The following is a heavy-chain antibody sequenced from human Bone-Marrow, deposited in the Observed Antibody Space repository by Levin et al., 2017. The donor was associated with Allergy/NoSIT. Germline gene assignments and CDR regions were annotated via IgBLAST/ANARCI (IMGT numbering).Heavy chain of an antibody. D-gene: IGHD2-21*01. J-gene: IGHJ4*02. V-gene: IGHV3-7*01. CDR2: IKNDGSET. Sequence: GGSLRLSCAAFGFTFNNYWMRWVRQTPGKGLESVANIKNDGSETYSVDSVKGRFTISRDNAKNSLHLQMNSLRAEDTAVYYCATAVRGIPFDYWGQGTLVTVSS. CDR1: GFTFNNYW. CDR3: ATAVRGIPFDY.